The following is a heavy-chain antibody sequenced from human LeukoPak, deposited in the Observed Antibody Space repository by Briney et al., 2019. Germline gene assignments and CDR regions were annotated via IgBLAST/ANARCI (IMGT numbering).Heavy chain of an antibody. D-gene: IGHD6-13*01. CDR2: IRYDGSNK. CDR3: AKDRGYSSSWYPGGY. J-gene: IGHJ4*02. V-gene: IGHV3-30*02. Sequence: GGSLRLSCAASGFTFSSYGMHWVRQAPGKGLEWVAFIRYDGSNKYYADSVKGRFTISRDNSKNTLYLQMNSLRAEDTAVYYCAKDRGYSSSWYPGGYWGQGTLVTVSS. CDR1: GFTFSSYG.